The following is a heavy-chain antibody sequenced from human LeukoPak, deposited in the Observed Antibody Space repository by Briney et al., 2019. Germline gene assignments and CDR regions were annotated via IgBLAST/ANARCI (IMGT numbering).Heavy chain of an antibody. V-gene: IGHV3-23*01. CDR3: AKSPWVPAVSYYYYYYGMDV. Sequence: QAGGSLRLSCAASGFTFSSYAMSWVRQAPGKGLEWVSAISGSGGSTYYADSVKGRFTISRDNSKNTLYLQMNSLRAEDTAVYYCAKSPWVPAVSYYYYYYGMDVWGQGTTVTVSS. J-gene: IGHJ6*02. D-gene: IGHD2-2*01. CDR2: ISGSGGST. CDR1: GFTFSSYA.